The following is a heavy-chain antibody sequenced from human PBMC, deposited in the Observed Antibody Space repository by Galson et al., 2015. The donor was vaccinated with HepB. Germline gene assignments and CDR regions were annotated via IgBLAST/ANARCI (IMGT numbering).Heavy chain of an antibody. D-gene: IGHD3-10*01. CDR3: ATRLGIGGVDAFDI. V-gene: IGHV1-24*01. J-gene: IGHJ3*02. Sequence: SVKVSCKVSGYTLTELSMHWVRQAPGKGLEWMGGFDPEDGETIYAQKFQGRVTMTEDTSTDTAYMELSSLRSEDTAVYYCATRLGIGGVDAFDIWGQGTMVTVSS. CDR2: FDPEDGET. CDR1: GYTLTELS.